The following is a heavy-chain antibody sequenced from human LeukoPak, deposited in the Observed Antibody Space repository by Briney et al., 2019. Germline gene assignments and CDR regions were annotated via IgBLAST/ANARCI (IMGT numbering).Heavy chain of an antibody. J-gene: IGHJ3*02. CDR1: GYSISSYY. CDR3: AKSPSSGWYGVAFDI. Sequence: PPETLSLTCTLSGYSISSYYYWGWIRQPPGKGLEGVSAISGSGGSTYYADSVKGRFTISRDNSKNTLYLQMNSLRVEDTAVYYCAKSPSSGWYGVAFDIWGQGTMVTVSS. D-gene: IGHD6-19*01. CDR2: ISGSGGST. V-gene: IGHV3-23*01.